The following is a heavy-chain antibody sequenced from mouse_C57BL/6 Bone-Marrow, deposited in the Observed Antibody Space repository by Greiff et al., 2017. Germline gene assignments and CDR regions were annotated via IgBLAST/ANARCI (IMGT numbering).Heavy chain of an antibody. D-gene: IGHD2-5*01. CDR3: TTPYIVNYYAMDY. Sequence: VQLKESGAELVRPGASVKLSCTASGFNIKDDYMHWVKQRPEQGLEWIGWIDPENGDTEYASKFQGKATITADTSSNTAYLQLSSLTSEDTAVYYCTTPYIVNYYAMDYWGQGTSVTVSS. V-gene: IGHV14-4*01. CDR1: GFNIKDDY. CDR2: IDPENGDT. J-gene: IGHJ4*01.